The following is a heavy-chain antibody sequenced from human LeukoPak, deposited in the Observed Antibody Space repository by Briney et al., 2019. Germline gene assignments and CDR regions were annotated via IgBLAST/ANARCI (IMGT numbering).Heavy chain of an antibody. V-gene: IGHV3-74*01. Sequence: GGSLRLSCAASGVTFSTHWMHWVRQAPGKGLVWVSRIDSDGSATTYADSVKGRFTISRDNAKNTLYLQMNSLRAEDTAVYYSARGPDKYCRGVSCSNSRFDPWGQGTLFTVSS. J-gene: IGHJ5*02. CDR3: ARGPDKYCRGVSCSNSRFDP. CDR2: IDSDGSAT. D-gene: IGHD2-15*01. CDR1: GVTFSTHW.